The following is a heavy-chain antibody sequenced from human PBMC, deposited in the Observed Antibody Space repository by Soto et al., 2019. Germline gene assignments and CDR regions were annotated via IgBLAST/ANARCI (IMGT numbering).Heavy chain of an antibody. CDR2: ISKSGGGT. Sequence: EVQLLESGGGLVQPGGSLRLSCAASGFTFSNYAMSWVRQAPGKGLEWVSSISKSGGGTYCADSVKGRFTISRDNSKNTLYLQMNSLKAEDTAVYSCAKTSSLFDYWGQGTLVTVSS. V-gene: IGHV3-23*01. CDR1: GFTFSNYA. J-gene: IGHJ4*02. CDR3: AKTSSLFDY. D-gene: IGHD6-13*01.